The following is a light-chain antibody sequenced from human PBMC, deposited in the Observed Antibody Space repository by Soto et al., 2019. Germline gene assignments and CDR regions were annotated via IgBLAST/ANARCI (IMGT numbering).Light chain of an antibody. CDR1: SSDVGGYNY. J-gene: IGLJ1*01. Sequence: QSVLTQPASVSGSPGQSITVSCTGTSSDVGGYNYVSWYQQHPGKAPRLMIYDVTNRPSGVSNRFSGSKSGNTASLTISGLQAYDEADYYCSSYRRGSTYVFVTGTKVTVL. V-gene: IGLV2-14*01. CDR3: SSYRRGSTYV. CDR2: DVT.